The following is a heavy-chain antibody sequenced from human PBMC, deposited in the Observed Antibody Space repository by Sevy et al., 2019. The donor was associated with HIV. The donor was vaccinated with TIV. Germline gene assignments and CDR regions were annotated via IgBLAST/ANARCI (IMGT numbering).Heavy chain of an antibody. D-gene: IGHD3-10*01. CDR1: GGSFSGYY. J-gene: IGHJ6*03. CDR3: ARLKGMVRGVMFYYYYYMDV. V-gene: IGHV4-34*01. CDR2: INHSGST. Sequence: SETLSLTCAVYGGSFSGYYWSWIRQPPGKGLEWLGEINHSGSTNYNPSLKTRVTISVDTSKNQFSLKLSSVTAADTAVYYCARLKGMVRGVMFYYYYYMDVWGKGTTVTVSS.